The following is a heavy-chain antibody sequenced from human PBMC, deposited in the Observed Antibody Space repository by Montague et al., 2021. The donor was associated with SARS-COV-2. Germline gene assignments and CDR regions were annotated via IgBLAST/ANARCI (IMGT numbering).Heavy chain of an antibody. V-gene: IGHV3-30-3*01. CDR3: ARAAQKQYVLLWFGELLHDAFDI. J-gene: IGHJ3*02. CDR2: LSYDGSNN. D-gene: IGHD3-10*01. CDR1: VFTFSRYA. Sequence: SLRLSCTASVFTFSRYAMHLVRQAPGTGLEWVAVLSYDGSNNYYXXSFKVLFTISRDNSKNTLYLQLNSLSAEATAVYYCARAAQKQYVLLWFGELLHDAFDIWGQGTMVTVSS.